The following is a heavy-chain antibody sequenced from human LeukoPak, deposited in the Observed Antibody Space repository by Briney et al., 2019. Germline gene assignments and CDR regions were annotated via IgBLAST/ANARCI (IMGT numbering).Heavy chain of an antibody. V-gene: IGHV3-23*01. CDR1: GFTFNSYA. CDR2: ISANGAKT. J-gene: IGHJ4*02. D-gene: IGHD3-10*01. CDR3: AKGWSVTMVMAAPGD. Sequence: GGSLRLSCAASGFTFNSYALSWVRQAPGKGLEWVSGISANGAKTYYADSVKGRFTISRDNSKNTQSLQMNSLRAEDTALYYCAKGWSVTMVMAAPGDWGQGALVTVSS.